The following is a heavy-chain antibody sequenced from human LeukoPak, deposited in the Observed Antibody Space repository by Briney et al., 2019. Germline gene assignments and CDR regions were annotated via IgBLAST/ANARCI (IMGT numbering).Heavy chain of an antibody. CDR2: ISYDGSNK. J-gene: IGHJ4*02. V-gene: IGHV3-30*18. Sequence: PGGSLRLSCAASGLTFSSYGMHWVRQAPGKGLEWVAVISYDGSNKYYADSVKDRFTISRDNSKNTLYLQMNSLRAEDTAVYYCAKDYRRYCSSTSCQPFDYWGQGTLVTVSS. D-gene: IGHD2-2*01. CDR3: AKDYRRYCSSTSCQPFDY. CDR1: GLTFSSYG.